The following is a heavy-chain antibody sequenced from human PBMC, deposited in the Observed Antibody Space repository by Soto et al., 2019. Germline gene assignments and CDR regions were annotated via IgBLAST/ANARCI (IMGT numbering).Heavy chain of an antibody. V-gene: IGHV1-18*04. Sequence: ASVKVSCKASGYTFTSYGISWVRQAPGQGLEWMGWISAYNGNTNYAQKLQGRVTMTTDTSTSTAYMELRSLRSDDTAVYYCATYIVVVPAAIVDHDAFDIWGQGTMVTDSS. CDR2: ISAYNGNT. CDR1: GYTFTSYG. CDR3: ATYIVVVPAAIVDHDAFDI. J-gene: IGHJ3*02. D-gene: IGHD2-2*02.